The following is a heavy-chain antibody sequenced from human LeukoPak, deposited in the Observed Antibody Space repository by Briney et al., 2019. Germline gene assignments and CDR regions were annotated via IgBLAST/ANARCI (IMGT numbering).Heavy chain of an antibody. J-gene: IGHJ4*02. Sequence: PGGSLRLPCAASGFTFDDYGMNWVRQAPGKGLEWVGSISHRGSTYYNPSLRSRITISLDRSKQKFSLKLTSVTAADTAVYFCARGAEYYAIWRGYAGYSDYWGQGISVTVSS. CDR1: GFTFDDYG. CDR2: ISHRGST. CDR3: ARGAEYYAIWRGYAGYSDY. D-gene: IGHD3-3*01. V-gene: IGHV4-38-2*01.